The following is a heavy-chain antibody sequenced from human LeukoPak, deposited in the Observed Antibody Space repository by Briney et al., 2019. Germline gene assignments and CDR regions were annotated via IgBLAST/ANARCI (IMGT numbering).Heavy chain of an antibody. J-gene: IGHJ4*02. D-gene: IGHD2-8*01. CDR1: GFNFGVYW. V-gene: IGHV3-7*01. CDR2: MSQDGHYV. CDR3: AREYYPSFDF. Sequence: GESLRLSCAAAGFNFGVYWMSWVRQAPGKGLEWVATMSQDGHYVYYVDSVKGRFYISRDNARNSLYLQMDSLRAEDTAVYYWAREYYPSFDFWGQGALVTVSS.